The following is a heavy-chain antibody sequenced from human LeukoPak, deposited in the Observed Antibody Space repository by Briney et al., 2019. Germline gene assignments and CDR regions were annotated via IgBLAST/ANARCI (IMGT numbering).Heavy chain of an antibody. D-gene: IGHD3-3*01. CDR2: INHSGST. J-gene: IGHJ4*02. Sequence: SETLSLTCAVYGGSFSGYYWSWIRQPPGKGLEWIGEINHSGSTNYNPSLKSRVTISVDTSKNQFSLKLSSVAAADTAVYYCAARYYDFWSGYYTYFDYWGQGTLVTVSS. CDR3: AARYYDFWSGYYTYFDY. V-gene: IGHV4-34*01. CDR1: GGSFSGYY.